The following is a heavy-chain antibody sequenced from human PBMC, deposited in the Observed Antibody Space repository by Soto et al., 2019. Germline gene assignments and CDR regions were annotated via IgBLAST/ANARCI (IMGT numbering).Heavy chain of an antibody. CDR2: IYYSGST. J-gene: IGHJ4*02. Sequence: SETLSLTCTVSGGSISSSSYYWGWIRQPPGKGLEWIGSIYYSGSTYYNPSLKSRVTISVDTSKNQFSLKLSSVTAADTAAYYCARQRYYFDYWGQGTLVTVSS. CDR1: GGSISSSSYY. CDR3: ARQRYYFDY. V-gene: IGHV4-39*01. D-gene: IGHD3-16*01.